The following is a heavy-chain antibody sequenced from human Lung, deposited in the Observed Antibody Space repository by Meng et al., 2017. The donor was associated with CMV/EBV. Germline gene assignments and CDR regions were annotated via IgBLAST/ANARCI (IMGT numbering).Heavy chain of an antibody. CDR3: ARSFSSRMFFDF. CDR1: GYRITTYW. CDR2: IYPYDSDT. D-gene: IGHD6-13*01. J-gene: IGHJ4*02. V-gene: IGHV5-51*01. Sequence: ESXKISXKASGYRITTYWIGWVRQMPGKGLEWMGIIYPYDSDTRYSPSFQGQVTISADKSISTAYLQWSSLKASDTAMYFCARSFSSRMFFDFWGQGTPVTVSS.